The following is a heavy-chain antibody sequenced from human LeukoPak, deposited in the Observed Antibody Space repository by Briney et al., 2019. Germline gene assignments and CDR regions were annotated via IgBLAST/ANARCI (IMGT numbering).Heavy chain of an antibody. D-gene: IGHD6-19*01. J-gene: IGHJ5*02. CDR3: ARDLAVAGTEWFDP. CDR1: GGTFSSYA. V-gene: IGHV1-69*05. CDR2: IIPIFGTA. Sequence: GASVKVSCKASGGTFSSYAISRVRQAPGQGLEWMGGIIPIFGTANYAQKFQGRVTITTDESTSTAYMELSSLRSEDTAVYYCARDLAVAGTEWFDPWGRGTLVTVSS.